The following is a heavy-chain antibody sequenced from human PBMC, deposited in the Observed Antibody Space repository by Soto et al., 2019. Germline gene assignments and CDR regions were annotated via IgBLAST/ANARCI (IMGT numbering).Heavy chain of an antibody. CDR1: GFTFSSYA. V-gene: IGHV3-23*01. CDR2: ISGSGGST. Sequence: GGSLRLSCAASGFTFSSYAMSWVRQAPGKGLEWVSAISGSGGSTYYADSVKGRFTISRDNSKNTLYLQMNSLRAEDTAVYYCAKVGWGSGYDLFYYGMDVWGQGTTVTVSS. D-gene: IGHD5-12*01. J-gene: IGHJ6*02. CDR3: AKVGWGSGYDLFYYGMDV.